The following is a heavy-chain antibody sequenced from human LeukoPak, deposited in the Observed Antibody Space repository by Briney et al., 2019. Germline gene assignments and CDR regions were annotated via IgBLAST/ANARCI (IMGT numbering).Heavy chain of an antibody. Sequence: GGSLRLSCAASGFTFSLYWMSWVRQVPGKGLEWLANIKPDGIETYHVGSVRGRFTISRDNARNSLYLQMNSVRAEDTGVYYCARDMDNYYVSIDYWGQGTLVTVSS. V-gene: IGHV3-7*01. J-gene: IGHJ4*02. CDR1: GFTFSLYW. CDR2: IKPDGIET. CDR3: ARDMDNYYVSIDY. D-gene: IGHD1-26*01.